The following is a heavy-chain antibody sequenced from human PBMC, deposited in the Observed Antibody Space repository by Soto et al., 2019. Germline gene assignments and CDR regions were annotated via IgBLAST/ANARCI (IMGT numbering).Heavy chain of an antibody. D-gene: IGHD5-18*01. J-gene: IGHJ4*02. V-gene: IGHV3-21*01. CDR1: GFTFSTYS. CDR3: AREYTYGYPFDY. Sequence: GGSLKLSCAASGFTFSTYSMNWVRQAPGKGLKWVSSISSSISYIYYADSVKGRFAISRDNAKNSLNLQMNSLRAEDTAVYYCAREYTYGYPFDYWGQGTLVTVSS. CDR2: ISSSISYI.